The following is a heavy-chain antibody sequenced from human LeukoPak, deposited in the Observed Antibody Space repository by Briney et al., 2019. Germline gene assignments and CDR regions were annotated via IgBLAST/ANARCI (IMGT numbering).Heavy chain of an antibody. V-gene: IGHV4-59*08. CDR1: GGSVSSYF. D-gene: IGHD2-15*01. CDR2: IYNNGNN. Sequence: PETLSLTCTVSGGSVSSYFWSWIRQPPGKGLEWIGYIYNNGNNNYNPSLKSRISISVDTSKNQISLKLSSVTAADTALYYCARYSWSASTPGSWFDPWGQGTLVTDSS. CDR3: ARYSWSASTPGSWFDP. J-gene: IGHJ5*02.